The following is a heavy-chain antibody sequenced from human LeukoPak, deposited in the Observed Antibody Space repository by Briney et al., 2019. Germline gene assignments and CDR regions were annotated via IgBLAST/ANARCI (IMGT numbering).Heavy chain of an antibody. V-gene: IGHV1-8*03. D-gene: IGHD2-2*01. CDR1: GYTFTSYD. J-gene: IGHJ4*02. Sequence: ASVKVSCKASGYTFTSYDINWVRQATGQAPEWMGWMNPNSGVTGYAQKFQGRVTLTRSTSISTAYMELSSLRSEDTAVYYCTRHTSPTFDYWGQGTLVTVSS. CDR2: MNPNSGVT. CDR3: TRHTSPTFDY.